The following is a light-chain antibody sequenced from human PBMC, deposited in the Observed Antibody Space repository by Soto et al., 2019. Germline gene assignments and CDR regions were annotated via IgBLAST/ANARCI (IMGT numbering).Light chain of an antibody. J-gene: IGKJ1*01. V-gene: IGKV3-15*01. CDR3: QQYGSSLRT. CDR2: GAS. Sequence: EIVMTQSPATLSVSPGERATLSCRASQSVSSNLAWYQQKPGQAPRLLIYGASTRATGIPARFSGSGSGTDFTLTISRLEPEDVAVYYCQQYGSSLRTFGQGTKVDI. CDR1: QSVSSN.